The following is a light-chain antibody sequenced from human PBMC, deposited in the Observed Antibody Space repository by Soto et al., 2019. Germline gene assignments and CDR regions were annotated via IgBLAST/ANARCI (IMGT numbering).Light chain of an antibody. CDR3: SSYTSSSTVV. J-gene: IGLJ2*01. CDR2: STS. V-gene: IGLV1-44*01. CDR1: SSNIGSNT. Sequence: QSVLTQPPSASGTPGQIVAISCSGSSSNIGSNTVTWYQQLPGTAPKLLIYSTSQRSSGVPGRFSGSKSGASASLSISGLQSEDEADYYCSSYTSSSTVVFGGGTQLTVL.